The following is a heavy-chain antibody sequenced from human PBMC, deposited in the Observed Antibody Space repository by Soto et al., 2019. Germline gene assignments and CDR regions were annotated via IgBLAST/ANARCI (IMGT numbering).Heavy chain of an antibody. CDR3: ARGGYYDSSGYYGY. CDR2: IYYSGST. D-gene: IGHD3-22*01. J-gene: IGHJ4*02. Sequence: QVQLQESGPELLKPSQTLSRTCTVSGGSIRSGGYYWSWIRQHPGKGMEWIGYIYYSGSTYYNPSLKSRVTISVDTSKNQFSLKLSSVTAADTAVYYCARGGYYDSSGYYGYWGQGTLVTVSS. CDR1: GGSIRSGGYY. V-gene: IGHV4-31*03.